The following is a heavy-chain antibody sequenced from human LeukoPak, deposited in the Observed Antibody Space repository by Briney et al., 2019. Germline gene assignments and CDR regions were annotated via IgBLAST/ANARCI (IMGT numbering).Heavy chain of an antibody. CDR2: IYYSGST. CDR1: GGSISSSGYY. Sequence: PSETLSLTCNVSGGSISSSGYYWGWIRQPPGKGLEWIGSIYYSGSTYYKPSLKSRVTISVDTSKNKFSLKLSSVTAADTAVYYCARCRLIYYDFWSGYPDYYMDVWGEGTTVTVSS. D-gene: IGHD3-3*01. V-gene: IGHV4-39*01. J-gene: IGHJ6*03. CDR3: ARCRLIYYDFWSGYPDYYMDV.